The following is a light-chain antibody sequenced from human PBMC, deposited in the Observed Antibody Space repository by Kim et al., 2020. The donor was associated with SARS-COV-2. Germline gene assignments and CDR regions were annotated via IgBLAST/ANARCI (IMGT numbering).Light chain of an antibody. CDR1: SGEVCVYNF. CDR3: SSYTSSSTWV. Sequence: GQSTTTSYPGRSGEVCVYNFFSWYQQQPRKALQLTFYVLNTRPSGVSNLFSGSKSGNPVSLTISGPQAEDEADYYCSSYTSSSTWVFGGGPQLTVL. V-gene: IGLV2-14*04. J-gene: IGLJ3*02. CDR2: VLN.